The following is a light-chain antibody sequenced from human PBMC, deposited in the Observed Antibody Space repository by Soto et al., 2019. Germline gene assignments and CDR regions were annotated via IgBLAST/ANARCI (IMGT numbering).Light chain of an antibody. J-gene: IGLJ2*01. CDR3: GSWAGSLTVV. V-gene: IGLV1-44*01. CDR1: SSNIGSNT. CDR2: SNN. Sequence: QSVLTQPPSASGTPGQRVTISCSGSSSNIGSNTVNWYQQLPGTAPKLLIYSNNQRPSGVPYRFSGSKSGNSASLAISGLQAEDEAGYYCGSWAGSLTVVFGGGTQLTVL.